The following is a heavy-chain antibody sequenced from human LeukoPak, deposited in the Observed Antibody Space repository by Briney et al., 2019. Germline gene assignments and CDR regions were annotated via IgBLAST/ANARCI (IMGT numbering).Heavy chain of an antibody. J-gene: IGHJ5*02. V-gene: IGHV4-38-2*02. D-gene: IGHD3-3*01. Sequence: SETLSLTCTVSGYSISSGYYWGWIRQPPGKGLEWIGSIYHSGSTYYNPSLKSRVTISVDTSKNQFSLKLSSVTAADTAVYYCARGITIFGVVIPMRNWFDPWGQGTPVTVSS. CDR2: IYHSGST. CDR3: ARGITIFGVVIPMRNWFDP. CDR1: GYSISSGYY.